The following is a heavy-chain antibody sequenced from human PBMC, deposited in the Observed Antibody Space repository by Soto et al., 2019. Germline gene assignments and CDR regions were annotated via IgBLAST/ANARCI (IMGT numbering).Heavy chain of an antibody. CDR3: ARGILATKYYYDSSGYYFDI. CDR2: IIPIFGTA. V-gene: IGHV1-69*13. CDR1: GGTFSSYA. Sequence: ASVKVSCKASGGTFSSYAISWVRQAPGQGLEWMGGIIPIFGTANYAQKFQGRVTITADESTSTAYMELSSLRSEDTAVYYCARGILATKYYYDSSGYYFDIWGQGTMVTVSS. D-gene: IGHD3-22*01. J-gene: IGHJ3*02.